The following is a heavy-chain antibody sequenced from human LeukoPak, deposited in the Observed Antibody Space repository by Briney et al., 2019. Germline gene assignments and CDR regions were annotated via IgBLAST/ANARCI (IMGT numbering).Heavy chain of an antibody. CDR1: GYTFTGYY. CDR3: ARSYPYSSGWYGDY. D-gene: IGHD6-19*01. J-gene: IGHJ4*02. CDR2: INPNSGGT. V-gene: IGHV1-2*02. Sequence: GASVKVSCKASGYTFTGYYMHWVRQAPGQGLEWMGWINPNSGGTNYAQKFQGRVTMTRDTPISTAYMELSRLRSDDTAVYYCARSYPYSSGWYGDYWGQGTLVTVSS.